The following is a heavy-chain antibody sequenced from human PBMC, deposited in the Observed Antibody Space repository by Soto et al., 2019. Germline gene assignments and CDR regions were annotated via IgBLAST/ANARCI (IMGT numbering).Heavy chain of an antibody. Sequence: PGGSLRLSCAASGFTFSSYGMHWVRQAPGKGLEWVAVISYDGSNKYYADSVKGRFTISRDNSKNTLYLQMNSLRAEDTAVYYCAKDGWSQYSSGWYFVGFDNWGQGTRVTVSS. D-gene: IGHD6-19*01. CDR2: ISYDGSNK. CDR1: GFTFSSYG. J-gene: IGHJ3*02. CDR3: AKDGWSQYSSGWYFVGFDN. V-gene: IGHV3-30*18.